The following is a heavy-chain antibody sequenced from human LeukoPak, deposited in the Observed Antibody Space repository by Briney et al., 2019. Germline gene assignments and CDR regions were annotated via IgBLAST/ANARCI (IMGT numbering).Heavy chain of an antibody. CDR1: GGSISSDY. D-gene: IGHD3-22*01. V-gene: IGHV4-59*01. Sequence: SETLSLACTVSGGSISSDYWSWIRQPPGKGLEWIGYIYYRGSTNYNPSLKSRVTISVDTSKNQFSLKLSSVTAGDTAVYYCARLSGYSSGHYYSDYWGQGTLVTVSS. CDR3: ARLSGYSSGHYYSDY. CDR2: IYYRGST. J-gene: IGHJ4*02.